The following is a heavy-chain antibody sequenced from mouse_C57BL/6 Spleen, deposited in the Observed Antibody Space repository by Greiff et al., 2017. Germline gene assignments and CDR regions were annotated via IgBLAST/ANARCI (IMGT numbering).Heavy chain of an antibody. J-gene: IGHJ1*03. CDR2: IDPSDSYT. D-gene: IGHD1-1*01. Sequence: VQLQQPGAELVMPGASVKLSCKASGYTFTSYWMHWVKQRPGQGLEWIGEIDPSDSYTNYNQKFKGKSTLTVDKSSSTAYMQLSSLTSEDSAVYYCARKGAYGSTWYFDVWGTGTTVTVSS. CDR1: GYTFTSYW. V-gene: IGHV1-69*01. CDR3: ARKGAYGSTWYFDV.